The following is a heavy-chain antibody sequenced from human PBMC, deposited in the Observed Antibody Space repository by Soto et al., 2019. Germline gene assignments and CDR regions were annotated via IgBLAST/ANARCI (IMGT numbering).Heavy chain of an antibody. CDR3: AGAPGWLIEN. CDR1: GFTFSTYW. D-gene: IGHD5-12*01. Sequence: EVQLVESGGGLVQPGGSLTLSCAASGFTFSTYWMFWVRQAPGKGLEWVATIKQDGSEKIYVDSVKGRFAISRDNAKNSLNLQMNSLRAEDTAVYFCAGAPGWLIENWGQGTLITVSS. CDR2: IKQDGSEK. J-gene: IGHJ4*02. V-gene: IGHV3-7*04.